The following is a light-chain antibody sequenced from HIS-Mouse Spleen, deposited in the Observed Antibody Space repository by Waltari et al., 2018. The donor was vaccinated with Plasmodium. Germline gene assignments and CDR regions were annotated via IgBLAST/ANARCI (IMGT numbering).Light chain of an antibody. J-gene: IGLJ3*02. CDR2: EDS. CDR3: YSTDSSGNHRV. Sequence: SYELTQPPSVSVSPGQTARITCSGDALPKKYAYWYQQKSGQAPALVIYEDSKRPSGIPERFSGSSSGTMATWTISGAQVEDEADYYCYSTDSSGNHRVFGGGTKLTVL. CDR1: ALPKKY. V-gene: IGLV3-10*01.